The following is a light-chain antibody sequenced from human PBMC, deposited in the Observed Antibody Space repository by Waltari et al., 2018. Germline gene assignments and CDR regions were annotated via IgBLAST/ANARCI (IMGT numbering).Light chain of an antibody. CDR3: NSYTSGRTWV. J-gene: IGLJ3*02. Sequence: QSALTQPASVSGSPGQSIIIPCTGSSSDVGGNNLASWFLQHPGKAPKLMVHDVNERPSGVSSRFSGSKSGNTASLTISGLQAEDEAIYYCNSYTSGRTWVFGGGTRLTVL. CDR2: DVN. V-gene: IGLV2-14*03. CDR1: SSDVGGNNL.